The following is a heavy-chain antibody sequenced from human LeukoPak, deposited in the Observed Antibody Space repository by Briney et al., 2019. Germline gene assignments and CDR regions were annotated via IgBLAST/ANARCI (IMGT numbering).Heavy chain of an antibody. J-gene: IGHJ4*02. Sequence: SETLSLTCAVYGGSFSGYYGSWIRQPPGKGLEWIGEINHSGSTNYNPSLKSRVTISVDTSKNQFSLKLSSVTAADTAVYYCARGARKAAGPNFDYWGQGTLVTVSS. CDR2: INHSGST. CDR1: GGSFSGYY. D-gene: IGHD6-13*01. CDR3: ARGARKAAGPNFDY. V-gene: IGHV4-34*01.